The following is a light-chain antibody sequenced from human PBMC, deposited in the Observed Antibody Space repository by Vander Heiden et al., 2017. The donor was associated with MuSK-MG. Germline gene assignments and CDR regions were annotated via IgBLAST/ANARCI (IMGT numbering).Light chain of an antibody. CDR3: QQRGSWPPAIT. Sequence: PGERATSPGTASQSVSSYLAWYQPKPGQAPRLLIYDASDGATGIPARFSGSGSGTDFTLTISSLEPEDFAVYYCQQRGSWPPAITFGQGTRLEIK. V-gene: IGKV3-11*01. CDR2: DAS. CDR1: QSVSSY. J-gene: IGKJ5*01.